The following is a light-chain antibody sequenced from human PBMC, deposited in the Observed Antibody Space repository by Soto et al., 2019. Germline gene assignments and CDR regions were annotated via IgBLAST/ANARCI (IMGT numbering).Light chain of an antibody. Sequence: QAVVTQEPSLTVSPGVTVTLTCGSSTGAVTNGHYPYWFQHNPGQAPRTLIYDTTNRHSWTPARFSGSLLGGKAALTLSGAQPEDEDEYYCLLSYNGPYVFGTGTKVTVL. CDR2: DTT. J-gene: IGLJ1*01. CDR3: LLSYNGPYV. CDR1: TGAVTNGHY. V-gene: IGLV7-46*01.